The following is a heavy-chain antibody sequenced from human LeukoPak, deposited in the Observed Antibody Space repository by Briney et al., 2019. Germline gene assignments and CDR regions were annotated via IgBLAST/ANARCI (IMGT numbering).Heavy chain of an antibody. D-gene: IGHD3-10*01. V-gene: IGHV3-20*04. CDR3: ATDYYGSRVRYYYYMDV. CDR1: GFTFDDYG. CDR2: INWNGGST. J-gene: IGHJ6*03. Sequence: GSLRLSCAASGFTFDDYGMSWVRQAPGKGLEWVSGINWNGGSTGYADSVKGRFTISRDNAKNSLHLQMNSLRAEDTALYYCATDYYGSRVRYYYYMDVWGKGTTVTVSS.